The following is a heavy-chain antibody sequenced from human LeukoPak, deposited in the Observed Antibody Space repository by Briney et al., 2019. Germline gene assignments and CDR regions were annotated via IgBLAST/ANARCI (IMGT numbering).Heavy chain of an antibody. V-gene: IGHV4-31*03. J-gene: IGHJ4*02. D-gene: IGHD3-22*01. Sequence: SETLSLTSTVSGGSISSGGYYWSWIRQHPGKGLEWIGYIYYSGSTYYNPSLKSRVTISVDTSKNQFSLKLSSVTAADTAVYYCARARVYDSSGYYFGKRATYFDYWGQGTLVTVSS. CDR3: ARARVYDSSGYYFGKRATYFDY. CDR2: IYYSGST. CDR1: GGSISSGGYY.